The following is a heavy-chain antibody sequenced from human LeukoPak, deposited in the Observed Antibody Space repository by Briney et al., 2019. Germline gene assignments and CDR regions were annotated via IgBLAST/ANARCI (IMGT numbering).Heavy chain of an antibody. CDR1: GGSFSGYY. CDR3: ARASNYYDSSGYVY. CDR2: INHSGST. V-gene: IGHV4-34*01. Sequence: SETLSLTCAVYGGSFSGYYWSWIRQPPGKGLEWIGEINHSGSTNYNPSLKSRVTISVDTSKNQFSLKLSSVTAADTAVYYCARASNYYDSSGYVYWGQGTLVTVSS. J-gene: IGHJ4*02. D-gene: IGHD3-22*01.